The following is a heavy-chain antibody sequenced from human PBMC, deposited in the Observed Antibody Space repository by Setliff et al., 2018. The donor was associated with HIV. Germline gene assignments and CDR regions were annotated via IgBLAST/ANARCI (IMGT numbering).Heavy chain of an antibody. CDR1: GYTFTSYG. V-gene: IGHV1-18*01. D-gene: IGHD1-26*01. J-gene: IGHJ6*03. CDR2: ISTYNGNT. Sequence: GASVKVSCKASGYTFTSYGITWVRQAPGQGLEWMGWISTYNGNTHYAQKLQGRVTMTTDTSTSTAYMELRSLRSDDTAVYYCARATSEWELLLGYYFMDVWGKGTTVTVSS. CDR3: ARATSEWELLLGYYFMDV.